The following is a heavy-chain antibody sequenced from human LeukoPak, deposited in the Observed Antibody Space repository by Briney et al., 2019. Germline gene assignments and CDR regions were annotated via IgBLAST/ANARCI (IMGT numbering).Heavy chain of an antibody. Sequence: SETLSLTCTVSGGSISSSINYWAWIRQPPGKGLEWIATTKYGASTFYNPSLRSRVTISVDTSKNQFSLKVNSVTAADTAVYYCARLGYGNGRVNWFDPWGQGNLVTVS. V-gene: IGHV4-39*01. CDR3: ARLGYGNGRVNWFDP. CDR1: GGSISSSINY. CDR2: TKYGAST. J-gene: IGHJ5*02. D-gene: IGHD5-18*01.